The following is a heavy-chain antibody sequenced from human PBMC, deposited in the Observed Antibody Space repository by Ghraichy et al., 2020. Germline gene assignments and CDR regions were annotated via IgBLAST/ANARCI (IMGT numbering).Heavy chain of an antibody. CDR2: IRYDGSNK. V-gene: IGHV3-30*02. J-gene: IGHJ4*02. CDR1: GFTFSSYG. Sequence: GGSLRLSCAASGFTFSSYGMHWVRQAPGKGLEWVAFIRYDGSNKYYADSVKGRFTISRDNSKNTLYLQMNSLRAEDTAVYYCAKDLASIVVAYGFDYWGQGTLVTVSS. D-gene: IGHD3-22*01. CDR3: AKDLASIVVAYGFDY.